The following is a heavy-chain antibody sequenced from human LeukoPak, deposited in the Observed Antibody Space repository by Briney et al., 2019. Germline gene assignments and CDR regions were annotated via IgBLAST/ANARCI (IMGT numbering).Heavy chain of an antibody. Sequence: PGGSLRLSCAASGFTFSNYAMSWVRQAPGKGLEWVSGITDSGSSTYYADSVKGRFTISRDNSKNTLYLQLNSLRAEDTAVYYCAKRPLDGSGDYYLSMDVWGQGTTVTVSS. D-gene: IGHD3-10*01. V-gene: IGHV3-23*01. CDR1: GFTFSNYA. CDR2: ITDSGSST. CDR3: AKRPLDGSGDYYLSMDV. J-gene: IGHJ6*02.